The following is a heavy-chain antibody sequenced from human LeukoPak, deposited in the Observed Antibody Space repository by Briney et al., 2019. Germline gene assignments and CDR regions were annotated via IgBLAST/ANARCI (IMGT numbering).Heavy chain of an antibody. CDR1: GFTFNNFG. D-gene: IGHD4-23*01. Sequence: GGSLRLPCAASGFTFNNFGMHWVRQAPGKGLEWVSFIGYEGVHKYYADSVKGRFTISKDNSKATLYLQMNSLRPEDTAVYYCAKDLHGGYSSDYWGQGTLVTVFS. CDR3: AKDLHGGYSSDY. J-gene: IGHJ4*02. CDR2: IGYEGVHK. V-gene: IGHV3-30*02.